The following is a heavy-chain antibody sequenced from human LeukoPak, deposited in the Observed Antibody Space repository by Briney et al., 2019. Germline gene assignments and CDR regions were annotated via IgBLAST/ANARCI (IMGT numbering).Heavy chain of an antibody. V-gene: IGHV3-23*01. CDR1: GFTFSSYA. Sequence: PGGSLRLSCAASGFTFSSYAMSWVRQAPGKGLEWVSVISGSGDSTYYADSVKGRFTVSRDSSKNTLYLHMNSLRVEDTALYFCAKGTSDSCYSGLDYWGQGTLVTVSS. CDR3: AKGTSDSCYSGLDY. CDR2: ISGSGDST. D-gene: IGHD2-15*01. J-gene: IGHJ4*02.